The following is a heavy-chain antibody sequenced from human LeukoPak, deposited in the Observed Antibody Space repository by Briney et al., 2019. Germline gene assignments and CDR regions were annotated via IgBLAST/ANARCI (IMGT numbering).Heavy chain of an antibody. V-gene: IGHV1-2*02. D-gene: IGHD6-13*01. CDR2: INPNSGGT. CDR1: GYTFTGYY. CDR3: ASVYSSSWYSGYYYYGMDV. J-gene: IGHJ6*02. Sequence: ASVTVSFTASGYTFTGYYMHWVRQAPGQGLEWMGWINPNSGGTNYAQKFQGRVTMTRDTSISTAYMELSRLRSDDTAVYYCASVYSSSWYSGYYYYGMDVWGQGTTVTVSS.